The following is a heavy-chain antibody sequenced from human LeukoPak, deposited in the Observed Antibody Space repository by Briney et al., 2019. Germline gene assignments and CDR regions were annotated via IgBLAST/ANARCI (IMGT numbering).Heavy chain of an antibody. V-gene: IGHV4-34*01. CDR2: INHSGST. J-gene: IGHJ3*02. Sequence: SETLSLTCAVYGGSFSGYYWSWIRQPPGKGLEWNGEINHSGSTNYNPSLKSRVTISVDTSKNQFSLKLSSVTAADTAVYYCAGPSGDYASDAFDIWGQGTMVTVSS. D-gene: IGHD4-17*01. CDR3: AGPSGDYASDAFDI. CDR1: GGSFSGYY.